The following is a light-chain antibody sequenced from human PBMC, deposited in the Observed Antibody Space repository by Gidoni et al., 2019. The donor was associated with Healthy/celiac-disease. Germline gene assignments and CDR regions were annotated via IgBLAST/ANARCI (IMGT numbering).Light chain of an antibody. CDR3: QQVNSYPG. J-gene: IGKJ4*01. Sequence: DIQLTQSPSFLSASVGDRVTITSRASQGISSYLAWYQQKPGKAPKLLIYAASTLQSGVPSRISGSGSGTEITLTSSSLQHEDLANYYCQQVNSYPGFGGGTKVEIK. V-gene: IGKV1-9*01. CDR2: AAS. CDR1: QGISSY.